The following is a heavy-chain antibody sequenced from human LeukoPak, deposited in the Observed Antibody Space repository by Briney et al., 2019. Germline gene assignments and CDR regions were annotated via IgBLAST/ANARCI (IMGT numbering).Heavy chain of an antibody. J-gene: IGHJ4*02. D-gene: IGHD5-18*01. CDR1: GDSVSSNSAA. CDR3: GRALRLAMVID. CDR2: TYYRSKWYN. Sequence: SQTLSLTCVISGDSVSSNSAAWNRIRQSPSRGLEWLGRTYYRSKWYNDYAVSVKSRITINPDISKNQFSLQLNSVTPEDTAVYYCGRALRLAMVIDWGQGTLVTVSS. V-gene: IGHV6-1*01.